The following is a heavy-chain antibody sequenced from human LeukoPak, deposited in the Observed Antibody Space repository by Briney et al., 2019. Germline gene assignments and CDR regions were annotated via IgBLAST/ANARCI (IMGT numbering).Heavy chain of an antibody. CDR3: ARAAPYSSSFKYFQH. V-gene: IGHV3-48*02. J-gene: IGHJ1*01. Sequence: GGSLRLSCAASGFTFSSYSMNSVRQAPGKGLEWVSYISSSSSTIYYADSVKGRFTIPRDNAKNSLYLQMNSLRDEDTAVYYCARAAPYSSSFKYFQHWGQGTLVTVSS. D-gene: IGHD6-13*01. CDR2: ISSSSSTI. CDR1: GFTFSSYS.